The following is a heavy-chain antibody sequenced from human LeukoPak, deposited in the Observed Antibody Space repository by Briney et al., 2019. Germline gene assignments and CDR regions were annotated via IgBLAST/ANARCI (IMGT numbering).Heavy chain of an antibody. V-gene: IGHV1-18*01. Sequence: APVKVSCKATGYTFTSYGISWVRQAPGQGLEWMGWISAYNGNTNYAQKLQGRVTMTTDTSTSTAYMELRSLRSDDTAVYYCARDQDCSSTSCQDYWGQGTLVTVSS. J-gene: IGHJ4*02. CDR1: GYTFTSYG. D-gene: IGHD2-2*01. CDR3: ARDQDCSSTSCQDY. CDR2: ISAYNGNT.